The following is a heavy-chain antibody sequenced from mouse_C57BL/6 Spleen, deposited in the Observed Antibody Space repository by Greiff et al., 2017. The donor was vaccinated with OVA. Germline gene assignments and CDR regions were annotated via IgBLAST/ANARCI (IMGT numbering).Heavy chain of an antibody. Sequence: VQLQQPGAELVRPGSSVKLSCKASGYTFTSYWMHWVKQRPIQGLEWIGNIDPSDSETHYNQKFKDKATLTVDKSSSTAYMQLSSLTSEDAEVYYCARGVITTVVATRQYYYAMDYWGQGTSVTVSS. CDR1: GYTFTSYW. CDR3: ARGVITTVVATRQYYYAMDY. D-gene: IGHD1-1*01. CDR2: IDPSDSET. J-gene: IGHJ4*01. V-gene: IGHV1-52*01.